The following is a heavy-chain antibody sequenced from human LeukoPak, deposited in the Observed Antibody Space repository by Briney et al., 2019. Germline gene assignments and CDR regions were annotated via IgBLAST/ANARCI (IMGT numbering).Heavy chain of an antibody. V-gene: IGHV3-15*01. CDR1: GFTFRNAW. D-gene: IGHD2-15*01. Sequence: GSLRLSCAASGFTFRNAWLNWVRQAPGKGLEWVGRTKSKIDGGATDYAAPVKGRFTISRDDSRSTVYLQMSSLRTEDTAVYYCATVGYCSGGGCYSLDYWGQGTLVTVSS. CDR3: ATVGYCSGGGCYSLDY. J-gene: IGHJ4*02. CDR2: TKSKIDGGAT.